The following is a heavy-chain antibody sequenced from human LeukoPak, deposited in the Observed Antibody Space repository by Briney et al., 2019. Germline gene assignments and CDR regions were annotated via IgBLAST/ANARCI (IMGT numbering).Heavy chain of an antibody. D-gene: IGHD3-22*01. Sequence: GGSLRLSCAASGFTFSSYEMNWVRQAPGKGLEWVSYISSSGSTIYYADSVKGRFTISRDNARNTLYLQMNSLRAEDTAVYYCARWYYYETSGLYYGSFDNWGQGTLVTVSS. J-gene: IGHJ5*02. CDR3: ARWYYYETSGLYYGSFDN. CDR2: ISSSGSTI. V-gene: IGHV3-48*03. CDR1: GFTFSSYE.